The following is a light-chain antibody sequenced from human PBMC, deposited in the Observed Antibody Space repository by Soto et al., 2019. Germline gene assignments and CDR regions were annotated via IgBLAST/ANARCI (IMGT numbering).Light chain of an antibody. V-gene: IGKV3-11*01. J-gene: IGKJ1*01. CDR2: DVS. CDR1: QNISSY. Sequence: IVLTQSPATLSLSPGERATLSCRASQNISSYLIWYQQKPGQAPRLLMYDVSNRATGIPARFSGSGSGTDFTLTISSLQPEDFATYYCQQSYSPPWTFGQGTKVDI. CDR3: QQSYSPPWT.